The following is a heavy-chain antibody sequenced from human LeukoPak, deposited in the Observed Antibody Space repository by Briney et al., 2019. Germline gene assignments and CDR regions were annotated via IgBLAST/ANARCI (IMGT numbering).Heavy chain of an antibody. V-gene: IGHV3-30*03. J-gene: IGHJ3*02. CDR2: MSYDGRNK. CDR3: ARGYGSESSAFDI. Sequence: GGSLRLSCAASGFTFSGYGMHWVRQAPGKGLEWVAIMSYDGRNKDYADSVKGRFTISRDNSKNTLYLQMNSLRAEDTAVYFCARGYGSESSAFDIWGRGTIVTVSS. D-gene: IGHD3-10*01. CDR1: GFTFSGYG.